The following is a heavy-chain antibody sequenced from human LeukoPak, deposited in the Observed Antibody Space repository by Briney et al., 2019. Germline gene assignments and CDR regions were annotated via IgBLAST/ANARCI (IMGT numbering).Heavy chain of an antibody. CDR3: ARDMSYSHGDFQH. J-gene: IGHJ1*01. CDR2: IIPILGIA. Sequence: SVKVSCKASGGTFSSYTISWVRQAPGQGLEWMGRIIPILGIANYAQKFQGRVTITADKSTSTAYMELSSLRSEDTAVYYCARDMSYSHGDFQHWGQGTLVTVSS. V-gene: IGHV1-69*04. D-gene: IGHD1-26*01. CDR1: GGTFSSYT.